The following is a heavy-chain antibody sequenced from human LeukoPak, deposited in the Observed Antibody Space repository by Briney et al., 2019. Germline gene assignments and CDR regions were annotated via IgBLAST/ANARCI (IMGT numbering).Heavy chain of an antibody. D-gene: IGHD2/OR15-2a*01. J-gene: IGHJ4*02. CDR1: GFTVSSNY. V-gene: IGHV3-66*01. CDR3: ARGIGVDY. CDR2: INSGGAT. Sequence: GGSLRLSCAASGFTVSSNYMAWVRQAPGKGLEWVSFINSGGATYYADSVKGRFTISRDNSKNTLYLQMNSLRVEDTAVYYCARGIGVDYWGRGTLVTISP.